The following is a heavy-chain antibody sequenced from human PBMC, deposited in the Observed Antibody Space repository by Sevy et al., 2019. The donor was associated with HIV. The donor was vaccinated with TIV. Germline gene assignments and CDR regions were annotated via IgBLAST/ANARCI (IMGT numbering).Heavy chain of an antibody. CDR3: ARNGGAYDTGFDP. J-gene: IGHJ5*02. V-gene: IGHV3-48*03. Sequence: GGSLRLSCAASGFTFSNYEMNWVRQAPGKGVEGGSHITGSGRSISSSDSVKGRFTISRDNAKNSLYLQMDSLTVEDTAVYYCARNGGAYDTGFDPWGQGTLVTVSS. CDR2: ITGSGRSI. D-gene: IGHD3-22*01. CDR1: GFTFSNYE.